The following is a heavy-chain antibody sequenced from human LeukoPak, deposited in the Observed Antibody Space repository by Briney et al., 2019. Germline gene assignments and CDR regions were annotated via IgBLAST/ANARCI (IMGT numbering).Heavy chain of an antibody. V-gene: IGHV1-69*05. J-gene: IGHJ5*02. CDR1: GGTFSSYA. D-gene: IGHD1-7*01. CDR2: IIPIFGTA. CDR3: ARDSISADPNYNWFDP. Sequence: SVKVSCKASGGTFSSYAISWVRQAPGQGLEWMGRIIPIFGTANYAQKFRGRVTITTDESTSTAYMELSSLRSEDTAVYYCARDSISADPNYNWFDPWGQGTLVTVSS.